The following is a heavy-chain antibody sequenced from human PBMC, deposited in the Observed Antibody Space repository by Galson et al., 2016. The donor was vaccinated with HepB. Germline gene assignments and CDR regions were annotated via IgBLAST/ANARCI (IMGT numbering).Heavy chain of an antibody. V-gene: IGHV1-46*01. CDR2: INPIAGTT. Sequence: SVKVSCKASGYTFTSHYIHWVRQAPGQGLEWMGIINPIAGTTRYAQKFQGRVTMTRDTSTSTVYMEVSSLRSEDTAVYYCARDPQSNDFRSDYRNTRSHYGMDVWGQGTTVTVSS. J-gene: IGHJ6*02. CDR3: ARDPQSNDFRSDYRNTRSHYGMDV. CDR1: GYTFTSHY. D-gene: IGHD3-3*01.